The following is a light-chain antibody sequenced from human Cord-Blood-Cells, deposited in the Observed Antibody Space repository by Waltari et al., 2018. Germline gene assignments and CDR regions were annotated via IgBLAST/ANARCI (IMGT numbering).Light chain of an antibody. CDR1: QSVSSY. CDR2: DAS. J-gene: IGKJ3*01. Sequence: EIVFTQSPATLSLSPGERATLPCRPSQSVSSYLAWYQQKPGQAPRLLIYDASNTATGIPARFSGSGSGTDFTLTISSLEPEDFAVYYCQQRSNWPPVFTFGPGTKVDIK. V-gene: IGKV3-11*01. CDR3: QQRSNWPPVFT.